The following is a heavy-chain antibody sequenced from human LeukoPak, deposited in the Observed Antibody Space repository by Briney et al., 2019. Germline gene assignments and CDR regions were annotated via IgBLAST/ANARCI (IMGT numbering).Heavy chain of an antibody. CDR3: ARVRVVPAGYFDT. CDR2: INSDGTSA. CDR1: GFTFSSYW. Sequence: GGSLRLSCAASGFTFSSYWMHWVRQAPGKGLVWVSRINSDGTSAIYADSVRGRFTISRDNAKNTLSLQMNSLGDEDTAVYYCARVRVVPAGYFDTWGQGTLVTVSS. D-gene: IGHD2-2*01. V-gene: IGHV3-74*01. J-gene: IGHJ4*02.